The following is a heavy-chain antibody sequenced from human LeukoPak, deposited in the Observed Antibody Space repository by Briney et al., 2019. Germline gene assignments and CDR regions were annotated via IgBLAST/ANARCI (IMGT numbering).Heavy chain of an antibody. V-gene: IGHV1-69*05. Sequence: ASVKVSCKASGGTFSSYAISWVLQAPGQGLEGMGGIIPIFGTANYAQKFQGRVTITTDESTSTAYMELSSLRSEDTAVYYCAGGGDRYYYYYMDVWGKGTTVTVSS. CDR3: AGGGDRYYYYYMDV. CDR1: GGTFSSYA. D-gene: IGHD3-10*01. CDR2: IIPIFGTA. J-gene: IGHJ6*03.